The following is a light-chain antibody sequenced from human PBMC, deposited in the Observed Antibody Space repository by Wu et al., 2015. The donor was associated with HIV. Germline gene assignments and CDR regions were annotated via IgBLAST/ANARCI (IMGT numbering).Light chain of an antibody. Sequence: EIVLTQSPGTLSLSPGERATLSCRASQSVSSNYLVWYQQKPGQAPRLLIYGASNRATGIPARFSGSGSGTDFTLTISSLEPEDFAVYYCQQRSNWPPITFGQGTRLEIK. V-gene: IGKV3-11*01. CDR1: QSVSSNY. CDR3: QQRSNWPPIT. CDR2: GAS. J-gene: IGKJ5*01.